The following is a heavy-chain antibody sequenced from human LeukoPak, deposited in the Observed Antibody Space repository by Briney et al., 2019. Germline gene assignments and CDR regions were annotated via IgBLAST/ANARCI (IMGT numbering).Heavy chain of an antibody. J-gene: IGHJ4*02. CDR3: ARGRMALVDY. CDR2: INHSGST. V-gene: IGHV4-34*01. CDR1: GGSFSGYY. Sequence: SETLSLTCAVYGGSFSGYYWSWIRQPPGKGLEGIGEINHSGSTNYNPSLKSRVTISVDTSKNQFSLKLSSVTAADTAVYYCARGRMALVDYWGQGTLVTVSS. D-gene: IGHD5-24*01.